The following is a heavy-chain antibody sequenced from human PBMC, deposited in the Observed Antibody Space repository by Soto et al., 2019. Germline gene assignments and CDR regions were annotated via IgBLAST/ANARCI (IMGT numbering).Heavy chain of an antibody. CDR2: ISGSGGST. V-gene: IGHV3-23*01. D-gene: IGHD4-17*01. CDR1: GFTFSSYA. J-gene: IGHJ5*02. Sequence: EVQLLESGGGLVQPGGSLRLSCAASGFTFSSYAMSWVRQAPGKGLERVSAISGSGGSTYYADSVKGRSTISRDNSKNTLYLQVNSLRSADTALYYCAKVPWTTVSGWFAPWGHRTLVTVSS. CDR3: AKVPWTTVSGWFAP.